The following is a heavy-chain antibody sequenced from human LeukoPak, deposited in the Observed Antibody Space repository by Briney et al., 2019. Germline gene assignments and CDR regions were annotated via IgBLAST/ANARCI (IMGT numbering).Heavy chain of an antibody. Sequence: PGGSLGLSCAASEFTFSRYAIHWVRQAPGKGLEWVAVIAYDGSDMYYADSVKGRFTISRDNSKNTLYLQMNSLRAEDTAVYYCAADIVGNLDYWGQGTLVTVSS. CDR3: AADIVGNLDY. CDR2: IAYDGSDM. J-gene: IGHJ4*02. V-gene: IGHV3-30-3*01. CDR1: EFTFSRYA. D-gene: IGHD1-26*01.